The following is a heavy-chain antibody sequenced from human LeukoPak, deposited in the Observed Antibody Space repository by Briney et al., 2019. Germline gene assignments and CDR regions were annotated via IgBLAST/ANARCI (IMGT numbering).Heavy chain of an antibody. J-gene: IGHJ4*02. CDR1: EFIFSDYA. D-gene: IGHD6-19*01. V-gene: IGHV3-23*05. Sequence: GGSLRLSCAASEFIFSDYAMGSVRQAPGKGLEWVSTIDKTTYPTFYADSVKGRFTISRDNSKNTLYLQMNSLRTEDTAVYFCAKFEGATIPGWFNDYWGQGILDTVSS. CDR2: IDKTTYPT. CDR3: AKFEGATIPGWFNDY.